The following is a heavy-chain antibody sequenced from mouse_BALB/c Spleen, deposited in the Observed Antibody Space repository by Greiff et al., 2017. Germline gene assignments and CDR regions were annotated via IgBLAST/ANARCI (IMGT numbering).Heavy chain of an antibody. CDR2: IYPGDGDT. V-gene: IGHV1-87*01. CDR3: ARRGVDYFDY. CDR1: GYTFTSYW. D-gene: IGHD1-3*01. J-gene: IGHJ2*01. Sequence: QVHVKQSGAELARPGASVKLSCKASGYTFTSYWMQWVKQRPGQGLEWIGAIYPGDGDTRYTQKFKGKATLTADKSSSTAYMQLSSLASEDSAVYYCARRGVDYFDYWGQGTTLTVSS.